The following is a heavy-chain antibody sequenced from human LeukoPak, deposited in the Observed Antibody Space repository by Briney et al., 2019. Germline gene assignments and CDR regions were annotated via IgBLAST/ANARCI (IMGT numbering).Heavy chain of an antibody. D-gene: IGHD6-19*01. CDR3: ARLDDSSGWYRY. J-gene: IGHJ4*02. CDR2: INPSAGST. V-gene: IGHV1-46*01. CDR1: VYTFTSYY. Sequence: GASVKVSCKASVYTFTSYYMHWVQQAPGQGLEWMGIINPSAGSTSYAQKFQGRVTMTRDTSTSTVYMELSSLRSEDTAVYYCARLDDSSGWYRYWGQGTLVTVSS.